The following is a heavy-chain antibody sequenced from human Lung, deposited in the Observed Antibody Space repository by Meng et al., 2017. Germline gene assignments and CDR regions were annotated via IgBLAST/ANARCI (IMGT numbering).Heavy chain of an antibody. D-gene: IGHD4-11*01. CDR1: GGSINRSNL. V-gene: IGHV4-4*03. J-gene: IGHJ4*02. CDR3: ARGPTTMAHDFDY. CDR2: IYHSGGT. Sequence: LPGPVHIPYGVYGGSINRSNLWNWVRQSPGKGLEWIWEIYHSGGTNYNQSLKSRVTISVDKSKNQFSLKLSSVTAADSAVYYCARGPTTMAHDFDYWGQGTLVTVSS.